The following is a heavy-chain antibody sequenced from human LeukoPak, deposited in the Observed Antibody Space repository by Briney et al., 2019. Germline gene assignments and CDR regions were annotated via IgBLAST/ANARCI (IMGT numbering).Heavy chain of an antibody. D-gene: IGHD3-10*01. CDR3: AKDQGFYGSGSYFSSYAFDI. Sequence: GGSLRLSCAASGFTFSSYAMSWVRQAPGKGLEWVSAISGSGGSTYYADSVKGRFTISRDNSKNTLYLQMNSLRAKDTAVYYCAKDQGFYGSGSYFSSYAFDIWSQGTMVTVSS. CDR2: ISGSGGST. CDR1: GFTFSSYA. V-gene: IGHV3-23*01. J-gene: IGHJ3*02.